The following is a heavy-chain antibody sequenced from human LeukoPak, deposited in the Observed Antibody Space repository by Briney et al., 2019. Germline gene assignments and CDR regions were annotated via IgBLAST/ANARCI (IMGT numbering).Heavy chain of an antibody. Sequence: SVKVSCKASGGTFSSYAISWVRQAPGQGLEWMGGIIPIFGTANYAQKFQGRVTITADESTSTVYMELSSLRSEDTAVYYCARDRIAAAGRGYYYYYGMDVWGKGTTVTVSS. V-gene: IGHV1-69*13. J-gene: IGHJ6*04. D-gene: IGHD6-13*01. CDR2: IIPIFGTA. CDR1: GGTFSSYA. CDR3: ARDRIAAAGRGYYYYYGMDV.